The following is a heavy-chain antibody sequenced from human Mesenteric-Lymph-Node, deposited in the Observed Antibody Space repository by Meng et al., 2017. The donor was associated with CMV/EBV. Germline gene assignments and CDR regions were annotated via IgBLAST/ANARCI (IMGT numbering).Heavy chain of an antibody. CDR2: ISGSGGST. Sequence: YAMTWVRQAAGKGLEWVSSISGSGGSTYYADSVKDRFTISRDNSKNTLYLQVTSLRAGDTAVYFCAKVSRRVLGFCSGDNCYTYLDHWGQGILVTVSS. CDR1: YA. D-gene: IGHD2-15*01. J-gene: IGHJ4*02. V-gene: IGHV3-23*01. CDR3: AKVSRRVLGFCSGDNCYTYLDH.